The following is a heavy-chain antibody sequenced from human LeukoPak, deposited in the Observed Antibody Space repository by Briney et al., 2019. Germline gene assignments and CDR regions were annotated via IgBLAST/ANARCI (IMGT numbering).Heavy chain of an antibody. D-gene: IGHD4-23*01. J-gene: IGHJ4*02. V-gene: IGHV5-51*01. CDR1: GYSFTSYW. Sequence: GESLKISCKGSGYSFTSYWIGWVRQMPGKGLEWMGIIYPGDSDTRYSPSFQGQVTISADKSISTAYLQWSSLKASDTAMYYCARPLSYGGKSVGYGYWGQGTLVTVSS. CDR2: IYPGDSDT. CDR3: ARPLSYGGKSVGYGY.